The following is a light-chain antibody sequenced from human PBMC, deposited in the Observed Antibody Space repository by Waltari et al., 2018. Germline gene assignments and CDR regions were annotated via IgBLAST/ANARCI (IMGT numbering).Light chain of an antibody. V-gene: IGKV1-5*03. CDR3: QQYNSDSHS. J-gene: IGKJ2*01. CDR1: QSISTW. Sequence: DIQMTQSPSSLSASVVDKVTITCRASQSISTWFAWFQLKPGKAPKLLIYKASNLESGVPSRFSGSGSGTEFTLTISSLLPEDFATYYCQQYNSDSHSFGQGTRLEIK. CDR2: KAS.